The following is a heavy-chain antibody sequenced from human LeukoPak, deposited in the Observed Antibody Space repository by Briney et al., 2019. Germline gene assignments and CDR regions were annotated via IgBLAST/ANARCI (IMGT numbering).Heavy chain of an antibody. CDR2: IIPIFGTA. CDR1: GGTFSSYA. Sequence: SVKVSCKASGGTFSSYAISWVRQAPGQGLEWMGGIIPIFGTANYAQKFQGRVTITTDESTSTAYMELSSLGSEDTAVYYCARVAVGATRGSEYYFDYWGQGTLVTVSS. J-gene: IGHJ4*02. V-gene: IGHV1-69*05. CDR3: ARVAVGATRGSEYYFDY. D-gene: IGHD1-26*01.